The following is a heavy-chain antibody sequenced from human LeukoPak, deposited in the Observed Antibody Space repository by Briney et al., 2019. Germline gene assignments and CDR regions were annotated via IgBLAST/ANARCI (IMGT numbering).Heavy chain of an antibody. CDR3: AKDMRYSSSWYPFDY. CDR1: GFTFSSFA. D-gene: IGHD6-13*01. CDR2: ISGGGGST. J-gene: IGHJ4*02. V-gene: IGHV3-23*01. Sequence: PGGSLRLSCAASGFTFSSFAMSWVRQAPGKGLEWVSVISGGGGSTDYADAVKGRFTISRDNSKNTLSLQMNSLRAEDTAVYYCAKDMRYSSSWYPFDYWGQGTLVTVSS.